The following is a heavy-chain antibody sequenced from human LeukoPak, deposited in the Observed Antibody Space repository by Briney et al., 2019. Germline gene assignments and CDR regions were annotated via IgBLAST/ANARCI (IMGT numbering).Heavy chain of an antibody. CDR1: GYTLTALS. CDR2: YDPEDGET. Sequence: ASGKVSCKVSGYTLTALSINWGRQSPGQRLEGMGGYDPEDGETIYAQKFQGRVTMTEDTSTDTAYMELSSLRSEDTAVYYCATHQGRLDFDYWGQGTLVTVSS. J-gene: IGHJ4*02. CDR3: ATHQGRLDFDY. V-gene: IGHV1-24*01.